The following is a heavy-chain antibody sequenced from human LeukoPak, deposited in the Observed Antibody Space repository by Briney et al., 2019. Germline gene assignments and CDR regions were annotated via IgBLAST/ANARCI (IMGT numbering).Heavy chain of an antibody. V-gene: IGHV4-39*01. CDR1: GGSISSSSYY. Sequence: KPSETLSLTCTVSGGSISSSSYYWGWIRQPPGKGLEWIGSIYYSGSTYYNPSLKSRVTISVDTSKNQFSLKLSSVTAADTAVYYCVRHALRVAAVWGQGTLVTVSS. J-gene: IGHJ4*02. CDR2: IYYSGST. CDR3: VRHALRVAAV. D-gene: IGHD2-15*01.